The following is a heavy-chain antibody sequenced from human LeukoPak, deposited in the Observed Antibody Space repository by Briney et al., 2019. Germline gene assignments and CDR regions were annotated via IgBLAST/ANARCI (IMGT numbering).Heavy chain of an antibody. J-gene: IGHJ5*02. CDR1: GFRFSSYA. D-gene: IGHD3-10*01. CDR2: ISGSGVST. Sequence: PGGSLRLSCAASGFRFSSYAMSWVRQAPGKGLEWVSAISGSGVSTYYADSVKGRFTVSRDNSKNTLYLQMSSLRAEDTAVYYCARVITSLNNWFDPWGQGTLVTVSS. V-gene: IGHV3-23*01. CDR3: ARVITSLNNWFDP.